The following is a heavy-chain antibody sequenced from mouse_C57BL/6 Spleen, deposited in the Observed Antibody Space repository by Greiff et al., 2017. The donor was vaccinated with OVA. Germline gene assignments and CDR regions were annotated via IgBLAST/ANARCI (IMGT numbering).Heavy chain of an antibody. J-gene: IGHJ4*01. CDR3: AIYYGNRYAMDY. CDR1: GFNIKDYY. V-gene: IGHV14-2*01. CDR2: IDPEDGET. D-gene: IGHD2-1*01. Sequence: EVKLQESGAELVKPGASVKLSCTASGFNIKDYYMHWVKQRTEQGLEWIGRIDPEDGETKYAPKFQGKATITADTSSNTAYLQLSSLTSEDTAVDYCAIYYGNRYAMDYWGQGTSVTVSS.